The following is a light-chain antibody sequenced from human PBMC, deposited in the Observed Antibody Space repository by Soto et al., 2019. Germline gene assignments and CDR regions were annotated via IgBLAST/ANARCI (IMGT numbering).Light chain of an antibody. Sequence: AIQLTQSPSSLSASVGDRVTITCRASQGISSALAWYQQKPGKAPKLLIYDASSLESGVPSRFSGSGSGTDFTLTISSLQPEDFATYYCQQFNNYLPLTVGGATKVDIK. V-gene: IGKV1D-13*01. CDR3: QQFNNYLPLT. CDR2: DAS. CDR1: QGISSA. J-gene: IGKJ4*01.